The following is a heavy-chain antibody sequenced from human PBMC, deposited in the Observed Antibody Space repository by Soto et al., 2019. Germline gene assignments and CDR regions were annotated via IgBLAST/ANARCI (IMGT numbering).Heavy chain of an antibody. Sequence: GGSLRLSCAASGFTFSSYSMNWVRQAPGKGLEWVSSISSSSSYIYYADSVKGRFTISRDNAKNSLYLQMNSLRAEDTAVYYCARDRDYYDSSGSIFDYWGQGTLVTVSS. D-gene: IGHD3-22*01. CDR2: ISSSSSYI. CDR1: GFTFSSYS. V-gene: IGHV3-21*01. CDR3: ARDRDYYDSSGSIFDY. J-gene: IGHJ4*02.